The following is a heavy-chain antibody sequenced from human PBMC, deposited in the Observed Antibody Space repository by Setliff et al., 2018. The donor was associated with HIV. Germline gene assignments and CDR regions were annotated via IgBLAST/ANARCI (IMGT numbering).Heavy chain of an antibody. CDR3: ARSRAAGFDY. Sequence: PGGSLRLSCAASGFTFSSYAMHWVRQAPGKGLEWVSYISSSSSTIYYADSVKGRFTISRDNAKNSLYLQMNSLRAEDTAVYYCARSRAAGFDYWGQGTLVTVSS. V-gene: IGHV3-48*01. CDR2: ISSSSSTI. D-gene: IGHD6-13*01. CDR1: GFTFSSYA. J-gene: IGHJ4*02.